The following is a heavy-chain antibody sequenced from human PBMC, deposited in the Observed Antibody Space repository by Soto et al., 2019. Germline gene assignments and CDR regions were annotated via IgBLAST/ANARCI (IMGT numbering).Heavy chain of an antibody. V-gene: IGHV5-51*01. Sequence: GQSLKISCKGSGYSFTSFWIGWVRQMPGKGLEWMGIIYPSDSDTRYGPSFQGQVTISADKSLSTAYLQWSSLKASDTAMYYCARLEYSSGWYYFDYWGQGTLVTVSS. CDR3: ARLEYSSGWYYFDY. D-gene: IGHD6-19*01. CDR2: IYPSDSDT. CDR1: GYSFTSFW. J-gene: IGHJ4*02.